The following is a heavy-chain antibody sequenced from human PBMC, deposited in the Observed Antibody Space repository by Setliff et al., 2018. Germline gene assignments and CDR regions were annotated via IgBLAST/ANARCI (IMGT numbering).Heavy chain of an antibody. CDR2: IRYDGSNK. J-gene: IGHJ4*02. CDR3: AKGLKSSGPDWYFDY. D-gene: IGHD3-22*01. V-gene: IGHV3-30*02. Sequence: GESLKISCAASGFTFSAYGFHWVRQAPGKGLEWVAFIRYDGSNKYYADSVKGRFTISRDNSKNTLYLQMNSLRAEDTAVYYCAKGLKSSGPDWYFDYWGPGTLVTVSS. CDR1: GFTFSAYG.